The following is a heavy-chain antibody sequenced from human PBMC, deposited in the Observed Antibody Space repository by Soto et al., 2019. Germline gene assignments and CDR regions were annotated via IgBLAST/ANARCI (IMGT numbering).Heavy chain of an antibody. J-gene: IGHJ6*02. CDR2: ISYDGSNK. CDR3: AKDFSRITFGGVIVSSYGMDV. D-gene: IGHD3-16*02. Sequence: QVQLVESGGGVVQPGRSLRLSCAASGFTFSSYGMHWVRQAPGKGLEWVAVISYDGSNKYYADSVKGRFTISRDNSKNTPYLQMNSLRAEDTAVYYCAKDFSRITFGGVIVSSYGMDVWGQGTTVTVSS. CDR1: GFTFSSYG. V-gene: IGHV3-30*18.